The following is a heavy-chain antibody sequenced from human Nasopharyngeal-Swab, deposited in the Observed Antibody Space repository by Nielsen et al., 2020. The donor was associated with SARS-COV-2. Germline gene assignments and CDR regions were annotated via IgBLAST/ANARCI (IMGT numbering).Heavy chain of an antibody. J-gene: IGHJ5*02. Sequence: ASVKVSCKASGYTFTSYAMNWVRQAPGQGLEWMGIINPSGGSTSYAQKFQGRVTMTRDTSTSTVYMELSSLRSEDTAVYYCARVPTVGGDYTDGDHWFDPWGQGTLVTVSS. CDR1: GYTFTSYA. V-gene: IGHV1-46*01. CDR3: ARVPTVGGDYTDGDHWFDP. CDR2: INPSGGST. D-gene: IGHD4-17*01.